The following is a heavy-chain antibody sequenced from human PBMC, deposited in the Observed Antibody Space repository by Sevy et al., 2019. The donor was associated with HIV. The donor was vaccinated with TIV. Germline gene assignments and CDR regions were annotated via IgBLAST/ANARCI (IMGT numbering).Heavy chain of an antibody. V-gene: IGHV3-23*01. CDR3: TKVLLFDSFDI. CDR2: ISGSGGST. Sequence: GGSLRLSYAASGFTFSSYAMSWVRQAPGKGLEWVSTISGSGGSTYYADSVKGRFTISRDNSKNTLYLQMNSLRAEDTAVYYCTKVLLFDSFDIWGQGTMVTVSS. D-gene: IGHD2-15*01. CDR1: GFTFSSYA. J-gene: IGHJ3*02.